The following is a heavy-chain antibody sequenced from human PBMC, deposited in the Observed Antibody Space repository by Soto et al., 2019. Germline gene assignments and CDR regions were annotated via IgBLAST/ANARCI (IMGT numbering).Heavy chain of an antibody. V-gene: IGHV1-24*01. Sequence: GASVKVSCKVSGYSLSDLSIHWVRQAPGKGLEWMGGLDAEDGETIYAQKLQGRGTMTEDTSTDTAYMELSSLTSEDTAMYYCATLPRTIERTPAAIWSFDSWGQGTLGTVSS. CDR2: LDAEDGET. CDR1: GYSLSDLS. J-gene: IGHJ4*02. CDR3: ATLPRTIERTPAAIWSFDS. D-gene: IGHD2-2*01.